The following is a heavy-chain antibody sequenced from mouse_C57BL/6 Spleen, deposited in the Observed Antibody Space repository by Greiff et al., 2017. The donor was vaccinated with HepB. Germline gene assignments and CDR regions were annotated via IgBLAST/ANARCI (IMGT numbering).Heavy chain of an antibody. D-gene: IGHD1-1*01. CDR2: IYPGDGDT. CDR1: GYAFSSSW. V-gene: IGHV1-82*01. J-gene: IGHJ4*01. Sequence: QVQLKQSGPELVKPGASVKISCKASGYAFSSSWMNWVKQRPGKGLEWIGRIYPGDGDTNYNGKFKGKATLTADKSSSTAYMQLSSLTSEDSAVYFCAREGLLPIMDYWGQGTSVTVSS. CDR3: AREGLLPIMDY.